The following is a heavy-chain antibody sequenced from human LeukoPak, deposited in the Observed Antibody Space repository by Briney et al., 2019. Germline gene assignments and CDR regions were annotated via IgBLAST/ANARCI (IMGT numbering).Heavy chain of an antibody. CDR3: ARGGYGGNPQTGNDAFDI. CDR1: GFTFSSYA. D-gene: IGHD4-23*01. V-gene: IGHV3-30-3*01. J-gene: IGHJ3*02. Sequence: GGSRRLSCAASGFTFSSYAMHWVRQAPGKGLEWVAVISYDGSNKYYADSVKGRFTISRDNSKNTLYLQMNSLRAEDTAVYYCARGGYGGNPQTGNDAFDIWGQGTMVTVSS. CDR2: ISYDGSNK.